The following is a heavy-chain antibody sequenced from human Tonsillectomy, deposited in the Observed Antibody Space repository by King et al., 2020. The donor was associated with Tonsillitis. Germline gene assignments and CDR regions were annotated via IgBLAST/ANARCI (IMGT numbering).Heavy chain of an antibody. Sequence: VQLVESGGGLVQPGGSLRLSCAASGLTVSSNYMSWVRQAPGKGLECVSSIYSCGSTHYAASVKGRCTISRDNSKNTLYLQMNSLRAEDTAVYFCAAPRQGYSYGIDYWGQGTLVTVSS. V-gene: IGHV3-66*01. D-gene: IGHD5-18*01. CDR2: IYSCGST. CDR1: GLTVSSNY. CDR3: AAPRQGYSYGIDY. J-gene: IGHJ4*02.